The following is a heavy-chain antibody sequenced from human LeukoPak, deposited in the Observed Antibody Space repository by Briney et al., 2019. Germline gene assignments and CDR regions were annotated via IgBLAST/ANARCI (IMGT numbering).Heavy chain of an antibody. CDR3: ASIYRYSGLNYYFDQ. J-gene: IGHJ4*02. Sequence: SETLSLTCTVSCVSISSGSYYWGWIRPPPGKGLEWVGNIFYSGTTSYNPSLKRPATISVHPSNNQPSLRLISATAADTAVYYCASIYRYSGLNYYFDQWGQGTLVSVSP. CDR1: CVSISSGSYY. CDR2: IFYSGTT. D-gene: IGHD5-12*01. V-gene: IGHV4-39*01.